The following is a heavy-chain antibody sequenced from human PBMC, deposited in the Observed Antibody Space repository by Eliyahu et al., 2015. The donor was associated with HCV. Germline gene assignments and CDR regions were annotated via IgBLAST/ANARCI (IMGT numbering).Heavy chain of an antibody. CDR1: GGTFSXYT. D-gene: IGHD3-9*01. V-gene: IGHV1-69*06. CDR2: IIPIFGTA. J-gene: IGHJ1*01. CDR3: ARVGVGDILTGYYSGYFEY. Sequence: QVQLVQSGAEVKKPGSSVKVSCKASGGTFSXYTIXWVRQAPGQGLEWMGGIIPIFGTANYAQKLQGRVTITADKSTSTAYMELSSLTSEDTAVYYCARVGVGDILTGYYSGYFEYWGQGTLVTVSS.